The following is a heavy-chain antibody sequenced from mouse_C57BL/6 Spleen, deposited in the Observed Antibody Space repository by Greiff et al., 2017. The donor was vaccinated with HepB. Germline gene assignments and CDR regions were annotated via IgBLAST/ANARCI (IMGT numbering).Heavy chain of an antibody. CDR3: ARRGYDGYWGFAY. Sequence: VQLKESGGGLVKPGGSLKLSCAASGFTFSSYTMSWVRQTPEKRLEWVATISGGGGNTYYPDSVKGRFTISRDNAKNTLYLQMSSLRSEDTALYYCARRGYDGYWGFAYWGQGTLVTVSA. CDR2: ISGGGGNT. D-gene: IGHD2-3*01. J-gene: IGHJ3*01. CDR1: GFTFSSYT. V-gene: IGHV5-9*01.